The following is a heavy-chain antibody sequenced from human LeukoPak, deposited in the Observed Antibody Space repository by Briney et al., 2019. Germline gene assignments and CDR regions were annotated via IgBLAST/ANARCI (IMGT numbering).Heavy chain of an antibody. J-gene: IGHJ4*02. CDR1: GFTFSSYG. D-gene: IGHD2-21*02. CDR3: AKDQGAYCGGDCLFVDY. CDR2: IRYDGSNK. Sequence: GGSLRLSCAASGFTFSSYGMHWVRQAPGKGLEWVAFIRYDGSNKYYADSVKGRFTISRDNSTSTLYLQMNSLRAEDTAVYYCAKDQGAYCGGDCLFVDYWGQGTLVTVSS. V-gene: IGHV3-30*02.